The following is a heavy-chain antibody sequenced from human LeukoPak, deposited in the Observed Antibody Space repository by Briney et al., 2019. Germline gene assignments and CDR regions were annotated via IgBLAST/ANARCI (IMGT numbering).Heavy chain of an antibody. CDR3: ARGEMVQVY. D-gene: IGHD5-24*01. V-gene: IGHV3-74*01. CDR1: GFTFSSYW. Sequence: GGSLRLSCVASGFTFSSYWMHWVRQAPGKGLVWVSRINTDGSTTSYADSVKGRFTISRDNAKDTLYLQMNSLRADDTAVYYCARGEMVQVYWGQGTLVTVSS. J-gene: IGHJ4*02. CDR2: INTDGSTT.